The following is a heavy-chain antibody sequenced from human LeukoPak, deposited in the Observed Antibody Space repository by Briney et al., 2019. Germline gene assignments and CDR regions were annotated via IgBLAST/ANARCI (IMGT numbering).Heavy chain of an antibody. CDR2: IPYDGSNK. Sequence: PGGSLRLSCAASGLTFSIYTMHWVRQAPGKGLEWVAVIPYDGSNKIYADSVKGRFTISRDNPKNTLYLQMNSLRPEDTAVYYCVRLETRRNGDADNSLDYWGQGTLVTVSS. J-gene: IGHJ4*02. CDR3: VRLETRRNGDADNSLDY. V-gene: IGHV3-30*04. D-gene: IGHD4-17*01. CDR1: GLTFSIYT.